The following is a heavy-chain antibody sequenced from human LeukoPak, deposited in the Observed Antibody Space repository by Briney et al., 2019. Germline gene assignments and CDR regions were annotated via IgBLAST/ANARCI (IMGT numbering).Heavy chain of an antibody. CDR1: GFTVSSTY. CDR2: SGSGGST. J-gene: IGHJ4*02. D-gene: IGHD2-15*01. CDR3: ARSLGYSSGG. V-gene: IGHV3-53*01. Sequence: GGSLRLSCAASGFTVSSTYMSWVRQAPGKGLEWVSAISGSGGSTYYADSVKGRFTTSRDNAKDTLYLQLNSLRAEDTAIYYCARSLGYSSGGWGQGTLVTVSS.